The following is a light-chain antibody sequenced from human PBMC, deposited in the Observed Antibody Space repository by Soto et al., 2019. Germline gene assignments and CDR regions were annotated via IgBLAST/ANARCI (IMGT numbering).Light chain of an antibody. V-gene: IGKV3-15*01. CDR3: HQYNRWLWT. J-gene: IGKJ1*01. CDR1: QSVNAN. Sequence: EVVMTQSPATLSVSPGERATLSCRASQSVNANLAWYQQNPCQPPRLLIHGASNRATGIPARVSGSGFGTEFILTISSQRSEDCAAYDCHQYNRWLWTFGQGAKVEI. CDR2: GAS.